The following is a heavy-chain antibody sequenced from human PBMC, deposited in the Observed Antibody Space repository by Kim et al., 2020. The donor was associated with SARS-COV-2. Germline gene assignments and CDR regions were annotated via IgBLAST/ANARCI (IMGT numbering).Heavy chain of an antibody. CDR3: AKIVAPHPLYSSGWYRYFDL. V-gene: IGHV3-23*01. Sequence: GGSLRLSCAASGFTFSSYAMSWVRQAPGKGLEWVSAISGSGGSTYYADSVKGRFTISRDNSKNTLYLQMNSLRAEDTAVYYCAKIVAPHPLYSSGWYRYFDLWGRGTLVTVSS. J-gene: IGHJ2*01. D-gene: IGHD6-19*01. CDR2: ISGSGGST. CDR1: GFTFSSYA.